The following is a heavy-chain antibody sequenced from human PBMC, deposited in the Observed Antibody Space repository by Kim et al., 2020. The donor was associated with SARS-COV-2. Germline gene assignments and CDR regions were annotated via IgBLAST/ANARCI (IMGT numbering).Heavy chain of an antibody. V-gene: IGHV1-8*01. J-gene: IGHJ4*02. Sequence: YAQKFQGRVTMTRNTSISTAYMELSSLRSEDTAVYYCAVRPRVRGRGFDYWGQGTLVTVSS. D-gene: IGHD3-10*01. CDR3: AVRPRVRGRGFDY.